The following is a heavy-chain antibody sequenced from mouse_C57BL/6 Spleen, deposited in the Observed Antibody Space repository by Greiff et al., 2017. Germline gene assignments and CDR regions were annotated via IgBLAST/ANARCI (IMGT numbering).Heavy chain of an antibody. Sequence: VQLQQSGPELVKPGASVKISCKASGYAFSSSWMNWVKQRPGKGLEWIGRIYSGDGDTNYNGKFKGKATLTADKSSSTAYMQLSSLTSEDSAVYFCARYYDGYPWFAYWGQGTLVTVSA. V-gene: IGHV1-82*01. CDR3: ARYYDGYPWFAY. CDR1: GYAFSSSW. D-gene: IGHD2-3*01. J-gene: IGHJ3*01. CDR2: IYSGDGDT.